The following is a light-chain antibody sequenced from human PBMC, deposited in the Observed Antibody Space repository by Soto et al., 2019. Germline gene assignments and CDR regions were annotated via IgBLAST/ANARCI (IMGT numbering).Light chain of an antibody. Sequence: VLTQSPATLSLSPGERATLSCRASLNVNSYLAWYQQKPGQAPRLLIYDTSNRAAGIPARFSGSGSGTDFTLTISSLEPEDFAIYYCQQRQYWPPITFGQGTRLEIK. CDR3: QQRQYWPPIT. CDR1: LNVNSY. J-gene: IGKJ5*01. V-gene: IGKV3-11*01. CDR2: DTS.